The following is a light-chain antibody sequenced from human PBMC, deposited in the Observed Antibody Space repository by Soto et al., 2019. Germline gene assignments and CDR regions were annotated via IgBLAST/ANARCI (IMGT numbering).Light chain of an antibody. Sequence: EVVMTQSPGTLSVSPGERATLSCRASQNVRNNLAWYQHKPGQAPRLLIYGASTRATGIPARFSGSGSGTEFTLTISGLQSEDFGVYYCQQYSNWPAGALTFGGGTKVE. CDR2: GAS. V-gene: IGKV3-15*01. CDR1: QNVRNN. CDR3: QQYSNWPAGALT. J-gene: IGKJ4*01.